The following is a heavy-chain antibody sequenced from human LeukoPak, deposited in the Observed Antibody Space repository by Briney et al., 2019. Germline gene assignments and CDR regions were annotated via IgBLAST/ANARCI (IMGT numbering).Heavy chain of an antibody. CDR3: ARGLEVAWVY. D-gene: IGHD6-19*01. V-gene: IGHV4-59*01. Sequence: SETLSLTCTVSGASMNNNYWTWIRQPPGKGLEWIGYIYYSGSPNYIPSLNPSLNSRVTISLDTSKNQFSLRLTSVTAADTAVYYCARGLEVAWVYWGQGTLVTVSS. CDR2: IYYSGSP. J-gene: IGHJ4*02. CDR1: GASMNNNY.